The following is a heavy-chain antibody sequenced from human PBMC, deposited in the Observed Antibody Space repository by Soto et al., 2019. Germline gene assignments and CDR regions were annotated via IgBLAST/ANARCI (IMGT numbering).Heavy chain of an antibody. V-gene: IGHV4-34*01. J-gene: IGHJ4*02. CDR2: INHSGST. Sequence: QVQLQQWGAGLLKPSETLSLTCAVYGGSFSGYYWSWIRQPPGKGLEWIGEINHSGSTNYNPSLKSRVTISVDTSKNQFSLKLSSVTAADMAVYYCARDDYRSGSCCHDYWGQGTLVTVSS. D-gene: IGHD3-10*01. CDR3: ARDDYRSGSCCHDY. CDR1: GGSFSGYY.